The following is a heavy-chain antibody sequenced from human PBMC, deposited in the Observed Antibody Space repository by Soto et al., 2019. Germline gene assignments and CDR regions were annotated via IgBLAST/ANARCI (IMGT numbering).Heavy chain of an antibody. Sequence: EVQLVESGGGLVQPGGSLRLSCAASGFTFSSYDMHWVRQATGKGLEWVSAIGTAGDTYYPGSVKGRFNISRENAKNSLYLQMNSLRAGDTAVYYCARDRYYDILTGYYYYYGMDVWGQGTTVTVSS. CDR1: GFTFSSYD. CDR3: ARDRYYDILTGYYYYYGMDV. V-gene: IGHV3-13*01. D-gene: IGHD3-9*01. CDR2: IGTAGDT. J-gene: IGHJ6*02.